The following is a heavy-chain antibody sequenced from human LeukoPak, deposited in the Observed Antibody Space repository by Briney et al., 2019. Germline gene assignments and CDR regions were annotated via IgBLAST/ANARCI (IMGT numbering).Heavy chain of an antibody. CDR1: GGPISSYY. D-gene: IGHD3-3*01. V-gene: IGHV4-4*07. Sequence: SETLSLTCTVSGGPISSYYWSWIRQPAGKGLEWIGRIYTSGSTNYNPSLKSRVTMSVDTSKNQFSLKLSSMTAADTAVYYCARVSLRRGVVIHNWFDPWGQGTLVTVSS. CDR3: ARVSLRRGVVIHNWFDP. J-gene: IGHJ5*02. CDR2: IYTSGST.